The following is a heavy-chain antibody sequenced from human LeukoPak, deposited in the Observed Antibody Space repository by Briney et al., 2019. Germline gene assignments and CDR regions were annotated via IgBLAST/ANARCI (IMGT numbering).Heavy chain of an antibody. CDR1: GASISSGNYF. J-gene: IGHJ4*02. Sequence: SETLSLTCSVSGASISSGNYFWNWVRQSPGKGLEWIGCISYSGTTHYNPSLKSRVPIVVDTSKNQFSLNLHSVPASDTAVYYCARSFDYWGQGTLVAVSS. CDR2: ISYSGTT. CDR3: ARSFDY. V-gene: IGHV4-39*01.